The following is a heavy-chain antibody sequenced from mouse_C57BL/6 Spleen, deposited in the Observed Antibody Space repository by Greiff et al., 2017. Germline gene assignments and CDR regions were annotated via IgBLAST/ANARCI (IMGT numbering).Heavy chain of an antibody. CDR2: INPNNGGT. Sequence: EVKLMESGPELVKPGASVKIPCKASGYTFTDYNMDWVKQSHGKSLEWIGDINPNNGGTIYNQKFKGKATLTVDKSSSTAYMELRSLTSEDTAVXYCARGVGGSSYWYFDVWGTGTTVTVSS. J-gene: IGHJ1*03. D-gene: IGHD1-1*01. CDR1: GYTFTDYN. V-gene: IGHV1-18*01. CDR3: ARGVGGSSYWYFDV.